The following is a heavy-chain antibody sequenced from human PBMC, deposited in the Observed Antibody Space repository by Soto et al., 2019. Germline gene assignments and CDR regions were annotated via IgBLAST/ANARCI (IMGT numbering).Heavy chain of an antibody. V-gene: IGHV6-1*01. CDR3: TGITWFRGMDV. J-gene: IGHJ6*02. CDR2: TYYKSKWNN. Sequence: SRTPSLTCAISGDSFSSNSAGWNWIRQSPSRGLEWLGRTYYKSKWNNDYALSVKSRITINPDTSKNQFSMHLYSVTPEDTAVYYCTGITWFRGMDVWGQGTPVTVSS. CDR1: GDSFSSNSAG. D-gene: IGHD3-10*01.